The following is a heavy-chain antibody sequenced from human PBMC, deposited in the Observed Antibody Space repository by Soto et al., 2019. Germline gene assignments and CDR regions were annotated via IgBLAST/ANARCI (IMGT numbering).Heavy chain of an antibody. CDR1: GFTFSSYG. Sequence: GGSLRLSCAASGFTFSSYGMSWVRQAPGKGLEWVSTITNSGSSTHYADSVKGRFTLSRDNSKNTLYLQMNSLGDEDTAVYYCAKFGYCGGAGCYGFDIWGLGTMVTVSS. J-gene: IGHJ3*02. D-gene: IGHD2-15*01. CDR3: AKFGYCGGAGCYGFDI. CDR2: ITNSGSST. V-gene: IGHV3-23*01.